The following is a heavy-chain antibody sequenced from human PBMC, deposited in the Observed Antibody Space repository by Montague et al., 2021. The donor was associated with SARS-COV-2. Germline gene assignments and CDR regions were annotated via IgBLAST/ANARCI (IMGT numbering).Heavy chain of an antibody. CDR2: IYYSGST. Sequence: TLSLTCTVSGGSISSGGYYWSWIRQHPGKGLAWIGYIYYSGSTYYNPSLKSRVTISVDMSKNQFSLKMSSVTAADTAVYYCARSPEPMIILIITSLNWYFDLWGRGTLVTVSS. CDR3: ARSPEPMIILIITSLNWYFDL. J-gene: IGHJ2*01. D-gene: IGHD3-22*01. CDR1: GGSISSGGYY. V-gene: IGHV4-31*03.